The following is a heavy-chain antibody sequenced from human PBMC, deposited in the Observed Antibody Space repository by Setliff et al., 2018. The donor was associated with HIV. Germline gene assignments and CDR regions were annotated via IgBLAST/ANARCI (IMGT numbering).Heavy chain of an antibody. CDR3: ARGSSGWKYYYYYYMDL. V-gene: IGHV3-20*04. D-gene: IGHD6-19*01. Sequence: GGSLRLSCAASGFTFDDYGMSWVRQAPGKGLEWVSGINWNGGSTGYADSVKGRFTISRDNAKNSLYLQMNSLRAEDTALYYCARGSSGWKYYYYYYMDLWGSGTTVTVSS. CDR1: GFTFDDYG. J-gene: IGHJ6*03. CDR2: INWNGGST.